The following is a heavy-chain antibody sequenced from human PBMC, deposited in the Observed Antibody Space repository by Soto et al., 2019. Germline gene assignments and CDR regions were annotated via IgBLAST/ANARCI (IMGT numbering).Heavy chain of an antibody. CDR3: AREKANGDNPLDA. J-gene: IGHJ5*02. Sequence: ASVKVSCKASGYTFTSYGISWVRQAPGQGLEWMGWISAYNGNTNYAQKLQGRVTMTTDTSINTAYMELSSLRSEDTAVYYCAREKANGDNPLDAWGQGTPVTVSS. CDR2: ISAYNGNT. V-gene: IGHV1-18*01. D-gene: IGHD4-17*01. CDR1: GYTFTSYG.